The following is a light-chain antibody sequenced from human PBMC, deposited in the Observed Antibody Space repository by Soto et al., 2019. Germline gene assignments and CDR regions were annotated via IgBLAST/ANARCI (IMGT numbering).Light chain of an antibody. Sequence: QSVLTQPPSVSEAPGQRVTISCTGSSSNIGAGYEAHWYQQLPGTAPQLLIYENNNRPSGVPDRFSGYKSGTSASLAITGLQDEDEAEYYCQSYDSSLSGYVFGTGTKLTVL. V-gene: IGLV1-40*01. CDR2: ENN. CDR3: QSYDSSLSGYV. J-gene: IGLJ1*01. CDR1: SSNIGAGYE.